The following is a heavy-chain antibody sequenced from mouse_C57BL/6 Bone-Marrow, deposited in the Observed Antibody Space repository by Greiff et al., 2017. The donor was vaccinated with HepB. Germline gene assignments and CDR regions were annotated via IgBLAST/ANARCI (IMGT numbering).Heavy chain of an antibody. J-gene: IGHJ3*01. CDR2: ISDGGSYT. Sequence: EVQVVESGGGLVKPGGSLKLSCAASGFTFSTYAMSWVRQTPEKRLEWVATISDGGSYTYYPDNVKGRFTISRDNAKNNLYLQMSHLKSEDTAMYYCARDPYGHGAWFAYWGQGTRVTVSA. CDR1: GFTFSTYA. CDR3: ARDPYGHGAWFAY. D-gene: IGHD2-2*01. V-gene: IGHV5-4*01.